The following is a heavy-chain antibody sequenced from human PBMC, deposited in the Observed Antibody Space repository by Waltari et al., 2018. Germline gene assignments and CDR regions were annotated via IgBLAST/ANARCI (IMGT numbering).Heavy chain of an antibody. Sequence: QLQLQESGPGLVKPSETLSLTCTVSGGSISSSSYYWGWIRQPPGKGLECIGSISYSGGTYYNPSRKSRVTISVDTSKNQFSLKLSSVTAADTAVYYCARKLLWFGEPLYYYGMDVWGQGTTVTVSS. V-gene: IGHV4-39*01. CDR3: ARKLLWFGEPLYYYGMDV. D-gene: IGHD3-10*01. J-gene: IGHJ6*02. CDR2: ISYSGGT. CDR1: GGSISSSSYY.